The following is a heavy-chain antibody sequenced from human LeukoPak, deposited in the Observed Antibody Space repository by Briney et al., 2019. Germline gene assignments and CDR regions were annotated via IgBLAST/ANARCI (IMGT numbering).Heavy chain of an antibody. J-gene: IGHJ2*01. Sequence: SETLSLTCTVSNDSISNRDHYWAWIRQPPGKGLEWIGRMYYSGSAYYSTSLRSRVTISMDTSKNQFFLKLNSVTAADTAIYYRARDKPPYCSGFRCYAPWYFDLWGRGTLVTVSS. CDR2: MYYSGSA. D-gene: IGHD2-15*01. V-gene: IGHV4-39*07. CDR1: NDSISNRDHY. CDR3: ARDKPPYCSGFRCYAPWYFDL.